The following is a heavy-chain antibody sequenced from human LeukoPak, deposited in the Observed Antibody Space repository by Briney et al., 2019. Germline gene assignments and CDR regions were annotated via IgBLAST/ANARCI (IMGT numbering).Heavy chain of an antibody. Sequence: SETLSLTCTVSGGSISSGGYYWSWIRQHPGKGLEWIGYIYYSGSTYYNPSLKSRVTISVDTSKNQFSLKLSSVTAADTAVYYCARAQFGYYDRAFDIWGQGTMVTVSS. D-gene: IGHD3-10*02. CDR3: ARAQFGYYDRAFDI. CDR1: GGSISSGGYY. J-gene: IGHJ3*02. CDR2: IYYSGST. V-gene: IGHV4-31*03.